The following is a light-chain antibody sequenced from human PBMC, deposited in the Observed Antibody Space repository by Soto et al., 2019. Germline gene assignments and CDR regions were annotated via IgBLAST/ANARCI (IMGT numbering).Light chain of an antibody. Sequence: EIVMTQSPATLSVSPGERATLSCRASQSVSSNLAWYQQKPGQAPRLLIYGASTRATGIPARFSGSGSGTEFTLTISRLEPEDFAVYYCQQYDSSPPSWTFGQGTTVEVK. J-gene: IGKJ1*01. CDR1: QSVSSN. V-gene: IGKV3-15*01. CDR3: QQYDSSPPSWT. CDR2: GAS.